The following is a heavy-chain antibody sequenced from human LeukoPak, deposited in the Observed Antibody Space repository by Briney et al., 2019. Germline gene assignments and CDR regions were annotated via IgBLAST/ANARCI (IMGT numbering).Heavy chain of an antibody. CDR2: FDAEERET. D-gene: IGHD5-12*01. Sequence: GASVKLSCKVSGYTLTELSMHWVRQAPGKGLEWMGGFDAEERETIYAQKFQGRVTMTEDTSTDTAYMELSSLRSEDTAVYYCARGYGAPPYYYYMDVWGKGTTVTISS. CDR3: ARGYGAPPYYYYMDV. CDR1: GYTLTELS. V-gene: IGHV1-24*01. J-gene: IGHJ6*03.